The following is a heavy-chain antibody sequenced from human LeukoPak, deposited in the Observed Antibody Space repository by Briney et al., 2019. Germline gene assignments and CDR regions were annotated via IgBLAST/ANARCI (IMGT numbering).Heavy chain of an antibody. V-gene: IGHV3-23*01. J-gene: IGHJ4*02. CDR3: AKDVDYDFWSGYLDY. CDR1: GFTFSSYS. Sequence: GGSLRLSCAASGFTFSSYSMNWVRQAPGKGLEWVSAISGSGGSTYYADSVKGRFTISRDNSKNTLYLQMNSLRAEDTAVYYCAKDVDYDFWSGYLDYWGQGTLVTVSS. CDR2: ISGSGGST. D-gene: IGHD3-3*01.